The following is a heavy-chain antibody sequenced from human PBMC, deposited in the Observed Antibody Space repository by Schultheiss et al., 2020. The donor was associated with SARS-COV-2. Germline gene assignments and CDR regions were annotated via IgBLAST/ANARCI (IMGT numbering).Heavy chain of an antibody. CDR2: MNPSSGNT. CDR1: GYTFSHYD. D-gene: IGHD1-26*01. V-gene: IGHV1-8*01. CDR3: TRGSGSYAWFGP. Sequence: ASVKVSCKASGYTFSHYDIHWVRQATGQGLEWMGWMNPSSGNTGFGQKFQGRVAMTRNTSTSTAYMELSGLKSEDTAVYYCTRGSGSYAWFGPWGQGTLVTVSS. J-gene: IGHJ5*02.